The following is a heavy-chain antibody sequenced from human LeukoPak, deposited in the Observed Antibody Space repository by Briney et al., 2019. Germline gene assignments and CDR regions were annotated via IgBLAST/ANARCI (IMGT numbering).Heavy chain of an antibody. D-gene: IGHD2-21*01. J-gene: IGHJ4*01. CDR3: ARGTALHIFDS. CDR2: VNHLGGS. Sequence: SETLSLTCDVYNSSFGPYYWSWIRQSPGKGLEYIGEVNHLGGSNYNPSLNSRVTISIDTSNKQFSLGLRSVTAADAAMYYCARGTALHIFDSWGQGTLVTVSS. CDR1: NSSFGPYY. V-gene: IGHV4-34*01.